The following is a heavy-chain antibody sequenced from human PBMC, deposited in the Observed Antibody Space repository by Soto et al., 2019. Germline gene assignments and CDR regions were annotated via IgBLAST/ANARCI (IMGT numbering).Heavy chain of an antibody. Sequence: EVQLLESGGGLVQRGGSLRLSCAASGFTFSSYAMSWVRQAPGKGLEWVSAISGSGRSTYYANSVKGRFTISRDNSKNSLYLQMNSLRAEDTAVYYCAKVDSAIFGTFDYWGQGTLVTVSS. CDR2: ISGSGRST. CDR1: GFTFSSYA. D-gene: IGHD3-3*01. CDR3: AKVDSAIFGTFDY. V-gene: IGHV3-23*01. J-gene: IGHJ4*02.